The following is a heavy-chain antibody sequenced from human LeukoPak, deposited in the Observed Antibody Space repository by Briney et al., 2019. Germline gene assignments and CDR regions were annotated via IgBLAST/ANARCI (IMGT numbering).Heavy chain of an antibody. V-gene: IGHV3-53*01. CDR3: AGVYGATFGAFDI. CDR1: GFTVSSNY. D-gene: IGHD4-17*01. CDR2: IYTGGST. Sequence: PGGSLRLSCAASGFTVSSNYMSWVRQAPGKGLEWFSLIYTGGSTYYADSVKGRFTISRDNSKNTLYLQMTSLRAEDTAVYYCAGVYGATFGAFDIWGQGTMVTVSS. J-gene: IGHJ3*02.